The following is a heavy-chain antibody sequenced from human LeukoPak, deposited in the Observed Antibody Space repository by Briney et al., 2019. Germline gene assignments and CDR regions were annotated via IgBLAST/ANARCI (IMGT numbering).Heavy chain of an antibody. CDR2: ISGSGGST. CDR1: GFTFSSYA. J-gene: IGHJ5*02. Sequence: PGGSLRLSCAASGFTFSSYAMSWVRQAPGKGLEWVSAISGSGGSTYYADSVKGRFTISRDNSKNTLYLQMNSLRVEDTAVYYCAKDSLYYDILTGYYNAWFDPWGQGTLVTVSS. V-gene: IGHV3-23*01. D-gene: IGHD3-9*01. CDR3: AKDSLYYDILTGYYNAWFDP.